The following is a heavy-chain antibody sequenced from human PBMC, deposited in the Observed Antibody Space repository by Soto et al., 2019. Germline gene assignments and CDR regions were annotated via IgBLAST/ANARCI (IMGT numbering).Heavy chain of an antibody. J-gene: IGHJ6*02. CDR1: GDNFKKNV. CDR2: TIPALGKT. Sequence: ASVKVSCKASGDNFKKNVFTWVRQAPGQGLEWMGGTIPALGKTHYIEKFQGRVTITVDDATRTVYMEVRDLTSEDTAIYYCARGPFRPSAMDVWGQGTTVTVSS. V-gene: IGHV1-69*10. D-gene: IGHD3-10*01. CDR3: ARGPFRPSAMDV.